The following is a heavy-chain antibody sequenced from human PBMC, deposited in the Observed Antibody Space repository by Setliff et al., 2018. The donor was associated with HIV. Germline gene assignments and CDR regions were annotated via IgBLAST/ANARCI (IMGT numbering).Heavy chain of an antibody. CDR3: ARHTIDISLLVVQDPGPFDL. Sequence: GESLKISCKGSGYSFTSYWIGWVRQMPGKGLEWMGIIYPGDSDTRYSPSFQGQVTISADTSRYTAYLQWRALKASDTAMYYCARHTIDISLLVVQDPGPFDLWGRGTMVTVSS. CDR1: GYSFTSYW. D-gene: IGHD3-3*02. CDR2: IYPGDSDT. V-gene: IGHV5-51*01. J-gene: IGHJ3*01.